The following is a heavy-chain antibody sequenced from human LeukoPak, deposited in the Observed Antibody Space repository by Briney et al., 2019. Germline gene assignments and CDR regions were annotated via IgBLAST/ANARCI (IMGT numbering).Heavy chain of an antibody. Sequence: ASVKVSCKASGYTFTGYYMHWVRQAPGQGLEWMGWINPNSGGTNYAQKFQGRVTMTRDTSISTAYMELSRLRSEDTAVYYCASHPSRGYSGYAYDYWGQGTLVTVSS. V-gene: IGHV1-2*02. CDR2: INPNSGGT. CDR1: GYTFTGYY. D-gene: IGHD5-12*01. CDR3: ASHPSRGYSGYAYDY. J-gene: IGHJ4*02.